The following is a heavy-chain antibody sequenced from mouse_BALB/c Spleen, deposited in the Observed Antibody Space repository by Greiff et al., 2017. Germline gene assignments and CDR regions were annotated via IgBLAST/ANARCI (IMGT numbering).Heavy chain of an antibody. J-gene: IGHJ3*01. CDR1: GFTSSSYA. CDR2: ISSGGST. Sequence: EVQLVESGGGLVKPGGSLKLSCAASGFTSSSYAMSWVRQTPEKRLEWVASISSGGSTYYPDSVKGRFTISRDNARNILYLQMSSLRSEDTAMYYCARGYYGNYEGAYWGQGTLVTVSA. V-gene: IGHV5-6-5*01. CDR3: ARGYYGNYEGAY. D-gene: IGHD2-1*01.